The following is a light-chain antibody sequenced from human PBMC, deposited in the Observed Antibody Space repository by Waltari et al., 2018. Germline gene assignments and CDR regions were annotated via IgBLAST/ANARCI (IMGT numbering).Light chain of an antibody. CDR1: QSISSY. J-gene: IGKJ2*01. Sequence: DIQMTQSPSSLSASVGDRVTITCRASQSISSYLNWYQQKLGKAPKLLIYAASSLQSGVPSRFSGSGSGTDFTLTISSLQPEDFATYYCQQSYSTPQTFGQGTKLESK. CDR2: AAS. CDR3: QQSYSTPQT. V-gene: IGKV1-39*01.